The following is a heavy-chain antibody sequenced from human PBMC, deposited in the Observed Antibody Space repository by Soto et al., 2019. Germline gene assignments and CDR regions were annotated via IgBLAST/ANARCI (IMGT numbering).Heavy chain of an antibody. CDR2: IYYSGST. J-gene: IGHJ4*02. CDR1: GGSISSSSYY. V-gene: IGHV4-39*01. Sequence: QLQLQESGPGLVKPSETLSLTCTVSGGSISSSSYYWGWIRQPPGKGLEWIGRIYYSGSTHYNPSLKSRVTISVDTSKNQFSLKLGSVTAADTAVYYCARQIGGWMYYYGSGSYHYWGQGTLVTVSS. CDR3: ARQIGGWMYYYGSGSYHY. D-gene: IGHD3-10*01.